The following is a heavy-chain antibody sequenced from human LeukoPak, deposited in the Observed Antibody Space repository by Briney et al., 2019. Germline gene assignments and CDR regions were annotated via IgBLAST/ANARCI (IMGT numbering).Heavy chain of an antibody. V-gene: IGHV4-39*07. CDR3: ARDRWNGGGYYFDY. CDR1: GGSISSSSYY. CDR2: IYYSGST. J-gene: IGHJ4*02. D-gene: IGHD1-1*01. Sequence: SETLSLTCTVSGGSISSSSYYWGWIRQPPGKGLEWIGSIYYSGSTYYNPSLKSRVTISVDTSKNQFSLKLSSVTAADTAVYYCARDRWNGGGYYFDYWGQGTLVTVSS.